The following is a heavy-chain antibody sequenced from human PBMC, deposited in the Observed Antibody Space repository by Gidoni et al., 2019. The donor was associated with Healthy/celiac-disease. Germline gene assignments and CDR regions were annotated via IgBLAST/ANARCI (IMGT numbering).Heavy chain of an antibody. J-gene: IGHJ6*02. Sequence: QVQLVQSRAAVKKPRASVKVSCQSSGYTFPSYGISWVRQAPGQGLEWMGWISAYNGNTNYAQKIQGRVTMTTDTSTSTAYMELRSLRSDDTAVYYGAGDNYGDDSYYYYGMDAWGQGTTVTVSS. V-gene: IGHV1-18*01. CDR1: GYTFPSYG. D-gene: IGHD4-17*01. CDR3: AGDNYGDDSYYYYGMDA. CDR2: ISAYNGNT.